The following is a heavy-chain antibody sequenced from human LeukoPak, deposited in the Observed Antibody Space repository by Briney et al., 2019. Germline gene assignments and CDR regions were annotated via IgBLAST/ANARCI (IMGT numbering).Heavy chain of an antibody. Sequence: GGSLRLSCAASGFTFSSYWMHWVRKAPGKGLVWVSRINSDGSSTNYADSVKGRFTISRDNAKNTLYLQMNSLRAEDTAMYYCARDLGYSSSWSLDYWGQGTLVTVSS. CDR3: ARDLGYSSSWSLDY. D-gene: IGHD6-13*01. V-gene: IGHV3-74*01. CDR1: GFTFSSYW. J-gene: IGHJ4*02. CDR2: INSDGSST.